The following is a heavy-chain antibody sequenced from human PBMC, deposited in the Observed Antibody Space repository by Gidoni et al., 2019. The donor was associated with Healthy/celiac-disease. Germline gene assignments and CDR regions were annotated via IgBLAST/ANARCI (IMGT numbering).Heavy chain of an antibody. CDR2: ISYDGSNK. CDR3: ASPRSYYYDSSAPDDY. CDR1: GFTFSSYA. J-gene: IGHJ4*02. Sequence: QVQLVESGGGVVQPGRSLRLSCAASGFTFSSYAMHWVRQAPGKGLEWVAVISYDGSNKYYADSVKGRFTISRDNSKNTLYLQMNSLRAEDTAVYYCASPRSYYYDSSAPDDYWGQGTLVTVSS. V-gene: IGHV3-30-3*01. D-gene: IGHD3-22*01.